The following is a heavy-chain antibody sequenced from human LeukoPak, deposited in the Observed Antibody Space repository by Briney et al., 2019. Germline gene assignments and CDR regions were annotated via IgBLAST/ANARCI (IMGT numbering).Heavy chain of an antibody. D-gene: IGHD2-21*02. V-gene: IGHV4-59*08. J-gene: IGHJ3*01. Sequence: SETLSLTCTISGGSTTGYFWSWIRQPPGKGPEWIGYVFYSGGTLYNPSLDSRVTISVDTSKTQFSLELTSVTAADTAVYYCARHMSVTYDAFNLWGRGTIVTVSS. CDR1: GGSTTGYF. CDR2: VFYSGGT. CDR3: ARHMSVTYDAFNL.